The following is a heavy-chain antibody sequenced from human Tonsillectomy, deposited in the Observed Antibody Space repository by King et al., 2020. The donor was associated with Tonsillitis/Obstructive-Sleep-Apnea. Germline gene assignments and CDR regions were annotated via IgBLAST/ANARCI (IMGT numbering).Heavy chain of an antibody. CDR1: GFTFSSYS. CDR3: ARDEYDYSNETIYYYYYMDV. J-gene: IGHJ6*03. V-gene: IGHV3-21*01. Sequence: LVESGGGLVKPGGSLRLSCAASGFTFSSYSMNWVRQAPGKGLEWVSSISSSSSYIYYADSVKGRFTISRDNAKNSLYLQMNSLRAEDTAVYYCARDEYDYSNETIYYYYYMDVWGKGTTVTVSS. CDR2: ISSSSSYI. D-gene: IGHD4-11*01.